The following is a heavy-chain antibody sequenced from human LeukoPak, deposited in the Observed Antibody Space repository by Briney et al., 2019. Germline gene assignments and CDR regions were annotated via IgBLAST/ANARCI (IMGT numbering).Heavy chain of an antibody. Sequence: PSETLSLTCTVSGGSISSYYWSWIRQPPGKGLEWLGYIYYSGSTNYNPSLKSRVTISVDTSKNQFSLKLSSVTAADTAVYYCAREKTGGRWFDPWGQGTLVTVSS. J-gene: IGHJ5*02. CDR3: AREKTGGRWFDP. V-gene: IGHV4-59*01. D-gene: IGHD1-14*01. CDR2: IYYSGST. CDR1: GGSISSYY.